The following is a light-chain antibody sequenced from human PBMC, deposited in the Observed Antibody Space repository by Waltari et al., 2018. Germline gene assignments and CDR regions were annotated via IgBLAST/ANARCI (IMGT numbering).Light chain of an antibody. Sequence: DIVMTQSPDSLAVSLGERATINCKSSQSVLYSSNNKSYLAWYQHKPGQPPKLLIYWASTRESGVPDRFSGSGSGTDFTLTISSLQAEDVAVYYCQQYYNTPWTFGQGTKVEI. CDR1: QSVLYSSNNKSY. CDR2: WAS. J-gene: IGKJ1*01. V-gene: IGKV4-1*01. CDR3: QQYYNTPWT.